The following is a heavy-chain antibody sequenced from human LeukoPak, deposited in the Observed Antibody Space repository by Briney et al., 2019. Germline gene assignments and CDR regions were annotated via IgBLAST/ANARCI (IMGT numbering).Heavy chain of an antibody. CDR1: VGSISSYY. CDR3: ARQYYDFWSDPNPYWFDP. J-gene: IGHJ5*02. CDR2: IYYSWST. D-gene: IGHD3-3*01. Sequence: SETLSLTFTVSVGSISSYYWSWIRQPPGKGLDGIGYIYYSWSTNYNPSLKSRVTISVDTSKNQFSLRLSSVTAADTAVYYCARQYYDFWSDPNPYWFDPWGQGTLVTVSS. V-gene: IGHV4-59*01.